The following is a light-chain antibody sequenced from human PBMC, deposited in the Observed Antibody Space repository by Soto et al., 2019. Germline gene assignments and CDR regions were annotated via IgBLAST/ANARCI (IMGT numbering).Light chain of an antibody. CDR1: SSDVGGYKY. J-gene: IGLJ2*01. Sequence: QSVLTQPPSASGSPGQSVTISCTGTSSDVGGYKYVSWYQQHPGKAPKLMIYEVDKRPSGVPDRFSGFKSGNTASLIVSGLQTEDEADYYCSSDAGSNIFVFGGGTKVTVL. CDR2: EVD. V-gene: IGLV2-8*01. CDR3: SSDAGSNIFV.